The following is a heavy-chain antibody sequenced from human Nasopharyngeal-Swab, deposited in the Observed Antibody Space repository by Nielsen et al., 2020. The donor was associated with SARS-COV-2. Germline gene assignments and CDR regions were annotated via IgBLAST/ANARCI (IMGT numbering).Heavy chain of an antibody. CDR3: AKDRSWRYSSAFFDY. V-gene: IGHV3-21*01. D-gene: IGHD6-19*01. Sequence: GESLKISCAASGFTFSSYSMNWVRQAPGKGLEWVSSISSSSSYIYYADSVKGRFTISRDNAKNTLYLQMNSLRAEDTAVYYCAKDRSWRYSSAFFDYWGQGTLVTVSS. CDR2: ISSSSSYI. J-gene: IGHJ4*02. CDR1: GFTFSSYS.